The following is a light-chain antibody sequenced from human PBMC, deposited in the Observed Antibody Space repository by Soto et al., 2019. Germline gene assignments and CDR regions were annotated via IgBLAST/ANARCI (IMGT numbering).Light chain of an antibody. CDR1: TGAVTSGYY. Sequence: QAVVTQEPSLTVSPGGTVNLTCASSTGAVTSGYYPKWFQQRPGQAPKALIYRTNNKHSWTPARFSGSLLGGKAALTLSGLQPEDEAEYYCLLYYSGAQRYVFRTGTKLTVL. J-gene: IGLJ1*01. CDR2: RTN. CDR3: LLYYSGAQRYV. V-gene: IGLV7-43*01.